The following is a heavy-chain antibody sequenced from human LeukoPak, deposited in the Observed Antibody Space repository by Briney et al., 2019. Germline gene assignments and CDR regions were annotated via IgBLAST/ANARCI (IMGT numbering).Heavy chain of an antibody. D-gene: IGHD2-15*01. J-gene: IGHJ4*02. Sequence: ASVKVSCXASGYTFTSYDISWVRQARGQGLEWMGWISTYNGNTNYAQKFQGRVTMTADTSTSTAYMELRSLRSDDTAVYYCAKKGYCSGGSCYGWVDYWGQGTLVTVSS. CDR1: GYTFTSYD. CDR2: ISTYNGNT. V-gene: IGHV1-18*01. CDR3: AKKGYCSGGSCYGWVDY.